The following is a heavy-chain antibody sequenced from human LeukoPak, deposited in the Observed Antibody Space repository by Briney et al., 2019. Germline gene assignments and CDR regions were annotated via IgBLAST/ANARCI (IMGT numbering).Heavy chain of an antibody. V-gene: IGHV3-33*01. D-gene: IGHD2-15*01. Sequence: PGGSLRLSCAASGFTFSSYGMHWVRQAPGKGLEWVAVIWYDGSNKYYADSVKGRFTISRDNSKNTLYLQMNGLRAEDTAVYYCARAASIGGSDYWGQGTLVTVSS. CDR3: ARAASIGGSDY. CDR2: IWYDGSNK. CDR1: GFTFSSYG. J-gene: IGHJ4*02.